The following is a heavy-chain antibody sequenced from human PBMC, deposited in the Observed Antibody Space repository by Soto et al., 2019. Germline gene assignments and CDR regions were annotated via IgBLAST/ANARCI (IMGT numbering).Heavy chain of an antibody. CDR1: GGSLSSYY. Sequence: SETLSLTCTVSGGSLSSYYWTWIRQSPGKGLEWIGYVYFSGNTNYNPSLKSRVTISIDSSNNQFSLRLASVTETDTSFYYCGSVRPSGYVLSWGPGTLVTVSS. J-gene: IGHJ5*02. V-gene: IGHV4-59*08. CDR3: GSVRPSGYVLS. CDR2: VYFSGNT. D-gene: IGHD6-25*01.